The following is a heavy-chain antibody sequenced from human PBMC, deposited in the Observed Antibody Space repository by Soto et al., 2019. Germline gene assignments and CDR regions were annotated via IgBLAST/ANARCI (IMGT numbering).Heavy chain of an antibody. D-gene: IGHD6-25*01. CDR1: GDSISGGGHY. CDR3: ARRRQIGESYDY. J-gene: IGHJ4*01. CDR2: VFHNGIT. Sequence: SETLSLTCTVSGDSISGGGHYWGWIRQHPGKGLEWVGYVFHNGITYYNPSLKSRVAISIDAPNNQFSLTLSSMPAADTAMYFCARRRQIGESYDYWGHGTLVTVSS. V-gene: IGHV4-31*03.